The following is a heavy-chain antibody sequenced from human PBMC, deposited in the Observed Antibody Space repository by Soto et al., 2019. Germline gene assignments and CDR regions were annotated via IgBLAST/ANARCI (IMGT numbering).Heavy chain of an antibody. D-gene: IGHD3-10*01. CDR3: ARVSGIYYYGMDV. CDR2: INHRGST. J-gene: IGHJ6*02. Sequence: QVQLQQWGAGLLKPSATLSLTCAVFGGSFSGYYWSWIRQPPGKGLEWIGEINHRGSTNYNPSLKSRVTISVDTSKNQFSLELSSVTAAETAVYYCARVSGIYYYGMDVWGQGTTVTVSS. CDR1: GGSFSGYY. V-gene: IGHV4-34*01.